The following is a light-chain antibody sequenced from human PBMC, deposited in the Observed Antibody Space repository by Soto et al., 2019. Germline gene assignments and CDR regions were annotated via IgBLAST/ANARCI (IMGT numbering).Light chain of an antibody. CDR2: DAS. Sequence: EIVLTQSPATLSLSPGERATLSCRASQSVGTFFAWYQQKPSQAPRLLIYDASNRATGIPARFSGSGSGTDFTLTISSLEPEDFAVYYCQQCNNWPQWTFGQGTKVEIK. V-gene: IGKV3-11*01. CDR1: QSVGTF. CDR3: QQCNNWPQWT. J-gene: IGKJ1*01.